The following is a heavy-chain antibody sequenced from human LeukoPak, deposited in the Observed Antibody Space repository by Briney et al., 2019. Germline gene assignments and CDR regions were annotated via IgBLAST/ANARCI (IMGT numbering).Heavy chain of an antibody. CDR2: ISWNSGSI. CDR3: AKGTGYSSSWYFDY. Sequence: PGRSLRLSCAASGFTFDDYAMHWVRQAPGKGLEWVSGISWNSGSIAYADSVKGRFTISRDNAKNSLYLQMNSLRAEDTALCYCAKGTGYSSSWYFDYWGQGALVTVSS. V-gene: IGHV3-9*01. J-gene: IGHJ4*02. D-gene: IGHD6-13*01. CDR1: GFTFDDYA.